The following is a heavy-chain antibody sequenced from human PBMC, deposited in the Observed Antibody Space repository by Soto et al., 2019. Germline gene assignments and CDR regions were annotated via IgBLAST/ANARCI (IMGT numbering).Heavy chain of an antibody. CDR1: AFTFSSYG. D-gene: IGHD5-12*01. CDR2: IWYDGGKK. V-gene: IGHV3-33*01. J-gene: IGHJ5*02. Sequence: GGYPRLSCAASAFTFSSYGMHWVRQAPGKGLEWVAVIWYDGGKKYYADPVKGRFTISRDNSKNMAYLQMNSLRAEDTAVYYCARYRSGSPDSWGQGT. CDR3: ARYRSGSPDS.